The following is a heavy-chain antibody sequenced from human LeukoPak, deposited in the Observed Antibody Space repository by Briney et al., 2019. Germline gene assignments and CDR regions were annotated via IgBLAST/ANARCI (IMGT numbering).Heavy chain of an antibody. CDR2: IIPIFGTA. V-gene: IGHV1-69*06. J-gene: IGHJ4*02. CDR1: GGTFSSYA. Sequence: ASVKVSCKASGGTFSSYAISWVRQAPGQGLEWVGRIIPIFGTANYAQKFQGRVTITADKSTSTAYMELSSLRSEDTAVYYCARVAQHGTAGVRGVMPYDCWGQGTLVTVSS. D-gene: IGHD3-10*01. CDR3: ARVAQHGTAGVRGVMPYDC.